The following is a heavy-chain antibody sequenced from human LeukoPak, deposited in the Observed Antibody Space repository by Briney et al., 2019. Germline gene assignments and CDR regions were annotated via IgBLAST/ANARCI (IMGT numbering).Heavy chain of an antibody. D-gene: IGHD1-26*01. CDR2: INLDGSET. J-gene: IGHJ4*02. Sequence: GGSLTLSCAASGFIFSTYWMSWVRQAPGQGLEWVANINLDGSETHYVDSVKGRFTISRDNAKKSLFLQMSSLRAEDTAVYYCARDNVGASPFDYSGQGTLVTVSS. CDR1: GFIFSTYW. CDR3: ARDNVGASPFDY. V-gene: IGHV3-7*05.